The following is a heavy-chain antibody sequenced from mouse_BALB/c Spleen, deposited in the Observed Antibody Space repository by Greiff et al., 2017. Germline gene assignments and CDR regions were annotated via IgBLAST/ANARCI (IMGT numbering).Heavy chain of an antibody. CDR3: ARQLGLPWFAY. CDR1: GYAFTNYL. D-gene: IGHD3-1*01. V-gene: IGHV1-54*01. Sequence: QVQLQQSGAELVRPGTSVKVSCKASGYAFTNYLIEWVKQRPGQGLEWIGVINPGSGGTNYNEKFKGKATLTADKSSSTAYMQLSSLTSDDSAVYFCARQLGLPWFAYWGQGTLVTVSA. J-gene: IGHJ3*01. CDR2: INPGSGGT.